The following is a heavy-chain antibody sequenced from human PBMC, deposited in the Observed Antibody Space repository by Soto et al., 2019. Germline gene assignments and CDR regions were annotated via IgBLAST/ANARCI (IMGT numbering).Heavy chain of an antibody. CDR1: GCTFTNCG. CDR3: ARDLDGSGSYYTDH. J-gene: IGHJ4*02. Sequence: ASVKVSCKASGCTFTNCGIAWVRQAPGQGLEWMGWISPYKGNTHYAQKFQGRVTMTTDTSTSTAYMELRSLRSDDTAVYYCARDLDGSGSYYTDHWGQGTLVTVSS. V-gene: IGHV1-18*01. CDR2: ISPYKGNT. D-gene: IGHD3-10*01.